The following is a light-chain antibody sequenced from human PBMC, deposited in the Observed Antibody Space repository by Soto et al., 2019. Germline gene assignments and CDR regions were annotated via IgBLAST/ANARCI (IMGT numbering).Light chain of an antibody. CDR2: GAS. V-gene: IGKV3-20*01. CDR3: QQYGSSPI. J-gene: IGKJ3*01. Sequence: EIVLTQSPGTLSLSPGERDTLSCRASQSVSSSYLAWYQQKPGQAPRLLIYGASSRATGIPDRFSGSGSGTDLTLTISRLEPEDFAVYYCQQYGSSPIFGPGTKVDIK. CDR1: QSVSSSY.